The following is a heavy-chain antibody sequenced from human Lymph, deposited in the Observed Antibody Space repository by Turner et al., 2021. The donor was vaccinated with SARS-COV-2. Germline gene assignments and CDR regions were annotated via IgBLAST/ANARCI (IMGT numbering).Heavy chain of an antibody. CDR3: AGAGVGRYFYFDY. CDR2: IIPTLGIE. J-gene: IGHJ4*02. Sequence: QVQLVQSGAEVKKPGSSVKVSCKASGGTFSSHAISWVRQAPGQGLGGRGGIIPTLGIENYPQKFQGRFTIPAQKPTRTAYMELGNLRSEDTAVYYCAGAGVGRYFYFDYWGQGTLVTVSS. CDR1: GGTFSSHA. V-gene: IGHV1-69*10. D-gene: IGHD1-26*01.